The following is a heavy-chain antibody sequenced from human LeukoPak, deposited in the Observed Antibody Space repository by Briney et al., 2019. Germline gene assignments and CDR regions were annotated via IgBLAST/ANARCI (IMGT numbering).Heavy chain of an antibody. V-gene: IGHV3-66*01. CDR2: IYSGGST. CDR1: GFTVSSNY. J-gene: IGHJ6*03. D-gene: IGHD3-10*01. Sequence: GGSLRLSCAASGFTVSSNYMSWVRQAPGKGLEWVSVIYSGGSTYYADSVKGRFTISRDNSKNTLHLQMNSLRAEDTAVYYCAVAGSGSYFPWDYYYMDVWGKGTTVTISS. CDR3: AVAGSGSYFPWDYYYMDV.